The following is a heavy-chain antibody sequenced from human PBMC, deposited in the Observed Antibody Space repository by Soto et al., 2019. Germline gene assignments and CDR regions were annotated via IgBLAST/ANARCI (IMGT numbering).Heavy chain of an antibody. CDR3: ARENHGDYDY. CDR1: GGSVSSGHYY. J-gene: IGHJ4*02. CDR2: IYYTGST. Sequence: QVQLQESGPGLVKPSETLSLTCIVFGGSVSSGHYYWSWLRQPPGKGLEWIGYIYYTGSTYYNLSLKRRLTISVDMSKNQVSLKLSSVTAADTAVYYCARENHGDYDYWCQGTLVTVSS. D-gene: IGHD4-17*01. V-gene: IGHV4-61*01.